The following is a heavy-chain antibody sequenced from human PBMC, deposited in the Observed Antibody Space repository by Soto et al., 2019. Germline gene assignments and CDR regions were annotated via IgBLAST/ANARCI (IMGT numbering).Heavy chain of an antibody. CDR3: ASGQGQQLPRRVSYYYGMDV. J-gene: IGHJ6*02. Sequence: SETLSLTCTVSGGSISSYYWSWIRQPPGKGLEWIGYIYYSGSTNYNPSPKSRVTISVDTSKNQFSLKLSSVTAADTAVYYCASGQGQQLPRRVSYYYGMDVWGQGTTVTVSS. V-gene: IGHV4-59*08. CDR1: GGSISSYY. D-gene: IGHD6-13*01. CDR2: IYYSGST.